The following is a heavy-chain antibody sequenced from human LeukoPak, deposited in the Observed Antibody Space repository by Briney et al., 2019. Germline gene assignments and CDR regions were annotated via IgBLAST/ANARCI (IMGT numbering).Heavy chain of an antibody. CDR3: ARVNQEDYYDSSGYYSPFDF. Sequence: SQTLSLTCTVSDGSITTDDYFWSWIRQPPGKGLEWIGYISHRGRTYSNPSLESRLTMSVDRSQNQFFLKLSSVTAADTAVYYCARVNQEDYYDSSGYYSPFDFWGRGTLVTVSS. CDR2: ISHRGRT. V-gene: IGHV4-30-2*01. CDR1: DGSITTDDYF. D-gene: IGHD3-22*01. J-gene: IGHJ4*02.